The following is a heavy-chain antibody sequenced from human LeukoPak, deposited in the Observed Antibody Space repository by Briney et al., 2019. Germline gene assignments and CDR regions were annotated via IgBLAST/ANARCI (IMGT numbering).Heavy chain of an antibody. J-gene: IGHJ4*02. D-gene: IGHD5-18*01. CDR2: ISGSGGST. CDR3: AKDRPWIQLWSQQFDY. CDR1: GFIFSSYA. Sequence: GGSLRLSCAASGFIFSSYAMSWVRQAPGKGLEWVSAISGSGGSTYYADSVKGRFTISRDNSKNTLYLQMNSLRAEDTAVYYCAKDRPWIQLWSQQFDYWGEGTLVTVSS. V-gene: IGHV3-23*01.